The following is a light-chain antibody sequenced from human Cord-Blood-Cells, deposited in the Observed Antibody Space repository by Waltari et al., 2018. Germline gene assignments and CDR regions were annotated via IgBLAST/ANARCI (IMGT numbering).Light chain of an antibody. CDR3: SSYTSSSTRV. CDR1: STDVGGYNY. CDR2: DVS. V-gene: IGLV2-14*01. Sequence: QSALTQPASVSGSPGPSITISCTGTSTDVGGYNYVPWYQQHPGKAPNLMIYDVSNRPSGVSNRFSGSKSGNTASLTISGLQAEDEADYYCSSYTSSSTRVFGGGTKLTVL. J-gene: IGLJ3*02.